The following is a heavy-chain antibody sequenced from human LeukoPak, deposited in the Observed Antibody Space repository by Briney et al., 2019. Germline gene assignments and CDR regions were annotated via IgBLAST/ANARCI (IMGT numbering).Heavy chain of an antibody. CDR1: GFSFSNYG. Sequence: GRSLRLSCTASGFSFSNYGMHWVRQAPGKGLEWVSSISGSGRTTYYADSVKGRFTISRDNSKNTLLLQMNSLRAEDTALYYCAKDVGLVTARFYSFDYWGQGTLVTVSS. J-gene: IGHJ4*02. D-gene: IGHD2-21*02. CDR2: ISGSGRTT. V-gene: IGHV3-23*01. CDR3: AKDVGLVTARFYSFDY.